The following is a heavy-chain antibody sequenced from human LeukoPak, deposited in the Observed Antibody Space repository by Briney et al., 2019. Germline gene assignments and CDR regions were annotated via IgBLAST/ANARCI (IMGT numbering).Heavy chain of an antibody. Sequence: GGSLRLSCGASGFSFSSHAMNWVRQAPGKGLEWVSLISRSGDSTYYADSVKGRFTISRDNSKNTLYLQMNSLRAEDTGVYYCPRDPFGYWGQGTLVTVSS. V-gene: IGHV3-23*01. CDR1: GFSFSSHA. D-gene: IGHD5-24*01. J-gene: IGHJ4*02. CDR3: PRDPFGY. CDR2: ISRSGDST.